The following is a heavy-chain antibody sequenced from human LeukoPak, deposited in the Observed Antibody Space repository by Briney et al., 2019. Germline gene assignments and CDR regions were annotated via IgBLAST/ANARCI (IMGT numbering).Heavy chain of an antibody. J-gene: IGHJ4*02. CDR3: VKDRTGTYTLDY. D-gene: IGHD3-10*01. Sequence: GGSLRLSCAASGFTFRSYDMHWGRQAPGKGLEWVAFISDDGSRQHYADSVKGRFTISRDNSKNTLNLQMNSLRAEDTAVYYCVKDRTGTYTLDYWGQGTLVTVSS. CDR1: GFTFRSYD. V-gene: IGHV3-30*18. CDR2: ISDDGSRQ.